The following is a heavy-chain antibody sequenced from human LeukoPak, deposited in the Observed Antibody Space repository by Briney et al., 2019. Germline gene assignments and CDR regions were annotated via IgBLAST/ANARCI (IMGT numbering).Heavy chain of an antibody. J-gene: IGHJ6*03. V-gene: IGHV4-59*12. CDR3: ARVRCSGGSCPYYYYYYYMDV. CDR1: GGSISPYY. D-gene: IGHD2-15*01. CDR2: IYYSGST. Sequence: PSETLSLTCTVSGGSISPYYWSWIRQPPGKGLEWIGYIYYSGSTNYSPSLKSRVTISVDTSKNQFSLKLRFVTAADTAVYYCARVRCSGGSCPYYYYYYYMDVWGEGTTVTVSS.